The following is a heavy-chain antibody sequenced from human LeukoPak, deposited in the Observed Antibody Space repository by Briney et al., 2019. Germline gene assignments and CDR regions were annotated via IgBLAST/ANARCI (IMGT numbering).Heavy chain of an antibody. CDR1: GFTFTTYW. J-gene: IGHJ4*02. V-gene: IGHV3-74*01. D-gene: IGHD5-24*01. Sequence: GGSLRLSCSPSGFTFTTYWMHWVRQAPGKGLVWVSQINTDGNSTTYADSVKGRFTVSRDNAKNTLYLQMNSLRAEDTAVYYCAREMASGDWGQGTLVTVSS. CDR3: AREMASGD. CDR2: INTDGNST.